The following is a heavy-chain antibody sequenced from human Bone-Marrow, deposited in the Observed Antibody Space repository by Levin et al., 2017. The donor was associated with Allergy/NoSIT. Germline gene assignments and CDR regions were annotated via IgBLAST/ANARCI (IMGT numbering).Heavy chain of an antibody. Sequence: GGSLRLSCAASGFTFNLYWMNWIRQAPGKGLEWVANIEKDGNEMHYVDSVEGRFTISRVNAKNVLYLEMSSLRVEDTALYYCGPDVGIAVADRNYWGQGVLVTVSS. D-gene: IGHD6-19*01. CDR2: IEKDGNEM. CDR3: GPDVGIAVADRNY. V-gene: IGHV3-7*01. J-gene: IGHJ4*02. CDR1: GFTFNLYW.